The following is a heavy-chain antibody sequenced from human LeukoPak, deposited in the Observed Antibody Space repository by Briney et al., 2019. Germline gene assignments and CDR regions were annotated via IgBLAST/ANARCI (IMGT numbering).Heavy chain of an antibody. D-gene: IGHD2-21*01. CDR1: GFTFSDYH. CDR2: ISSTSTSM. J-gene: IGHJ4*02. Sequence: GGSLRLSCAASGFTFSDYHINWVRQAPGKGLEWLSYISSTSTSMNYADSVRGRSAISRDNAKNSLYLQMNSLRDEDTAVYYCARVWQDNSGVDYWGQGTLVTVSS. CDR3: ARVWQDNSGVDY. V-gene: IGHV3-48*02.